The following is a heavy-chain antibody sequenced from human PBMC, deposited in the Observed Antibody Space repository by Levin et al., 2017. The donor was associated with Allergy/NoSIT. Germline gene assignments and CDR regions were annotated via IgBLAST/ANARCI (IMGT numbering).Heavy chain of an antibody. Sequence: GESLKISCAASGFTFSSYAMHWVRQAPGKGLEWVAVISYDGSNKYYADSVKGRFTISRDNSKNTLYLQMNSLRAEDTAVYYCARDFPIAAAACPDYWGQGTLVTVSS. D-gene: IGHD6-13*01. J-gene: IGHJ4*02. CDR3: ARDFPIAAAACPDY. CDR2: ISYDGSNK. V-gene: IGHV3-30-3*01. CDR1: GFTFSSYA.